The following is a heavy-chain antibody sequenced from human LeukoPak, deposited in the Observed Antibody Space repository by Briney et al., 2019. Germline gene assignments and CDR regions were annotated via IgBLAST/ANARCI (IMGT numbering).Heavy chain of an antibody. D-gene: IGHD3-22*01. CDR3: ARAGDYDSSTTDY. V-gene: IGHV4-31*03. J-gene: IGHJ4*02. CDR2: IYYSGST. Sequence: SETLSLTCTVSGGSISSGGYYWSCIRQHPGKGLEWIGYIYYSGSTYYNPSLKSRVTISVDTSKNQFSLKLSSVTAADTAVYYCARAGDYDSSTTDYWGQGTLVTVSS. CDR1: GGSISSGGYY.